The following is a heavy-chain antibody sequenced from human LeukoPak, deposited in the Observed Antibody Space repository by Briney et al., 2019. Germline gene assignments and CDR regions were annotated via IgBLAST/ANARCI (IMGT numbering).Heavy chain of an antibody. CDR3: VRGVTRGYIYAD. J-gene: IGHJ4*02. Sequence: SETLSLTCAVSGGSISSGGYSWWWVRQPPGKGLEWIGYVFTTGTTYYNPSLNSRVTISLDMSKYQFFLKLRSVTAADTAVYFCVRGVTRGYIYADWGQGTLVTVSS. CDR2: VFTTGTT. V-gene: IGHV4-30-4*07. D-gene: IGHD5-18*01. CDR1: GGSISSGGYS.